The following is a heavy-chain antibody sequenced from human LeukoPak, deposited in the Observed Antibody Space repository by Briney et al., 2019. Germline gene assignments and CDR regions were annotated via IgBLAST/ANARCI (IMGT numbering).Heavy chain of an antibody. Sequence: GRSLRLSCAASVFTLRVYVMHSVRQAPGKGLEWVAVVWYDGTVQYYADSVKGRFTISRDNSKNTLYLQMNSMRAEDTAVYYCASSLEGNFWSGYHFWGQGTLVTVSS. CDR1: VFTLRVYV. CDR2: VWYDGTVQ. CDR3: ASSLEGNFWSGYHF. D-gene: IGHD3-3*01. V-gene: IGHV3-33*01. J-gene: IGHJ4*02.